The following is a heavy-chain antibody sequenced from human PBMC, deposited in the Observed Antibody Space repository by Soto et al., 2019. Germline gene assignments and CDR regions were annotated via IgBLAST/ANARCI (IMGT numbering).Heavy chain of an antibody. D-gene: IGHD6-19*01. J-gene: IGHJ3*02. CDR3: ARGTVAGLEGPDAFDI. V-gene: IGHV1-18*01. CDR2: ISAYNGNT. CDR1: GYTFTSYG. Sequence: ASVKVSCKASGYTFTSYGISWVRQAPGQGLEWMGWISAYNGNTNYAQKLQGKVTMTTDTSTSTAYMELRSLRSDDTAVYYCARGTVAGLEGPDAFDIWGQGTMVTVSS.